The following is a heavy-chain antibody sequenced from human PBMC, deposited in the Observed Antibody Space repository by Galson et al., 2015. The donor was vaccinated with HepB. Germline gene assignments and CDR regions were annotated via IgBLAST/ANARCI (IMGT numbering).Heavy chain of an antibody. CDR1: GFTVSDNY. J-gene: IGHJ6*03. CDR2: IYSGGTT. D-gene: IGHD2-2*01. CDR3: ARVQFTSGWFDYYDYYMDV. Sequence: SLRHSCAASGFTVSDNYMSWVRQAPGKGLEWVSVIYSGGTTYYADSVKGRFTSSRDNSKNTLYLQMNSLRAEDMAVYYCARVQFTSGWFDYYDYYMDVWGKGTTVTVSS. V-gene: IGHV3-53*01.